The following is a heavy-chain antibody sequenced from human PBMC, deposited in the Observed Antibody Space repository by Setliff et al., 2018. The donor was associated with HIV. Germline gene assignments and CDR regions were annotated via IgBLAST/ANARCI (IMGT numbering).Heavy chain of an antibody. J-gene: IGHJ5*02. D-gene: IGHD3-10*01. CDR3: ARAFGSGSYRWFDP. CDR2: IYHSGIT. V-gene: IGHV4-34*01. Sequence: SETLSLTCAVYVESFSGFYWSWIRQPPGKGLEWIGNIYHSGITYYNPSLKSRVTISVDTSKNQFSLRLSSVTAADTAVYYCARAFGSGSYRWFDPWGQGTLVTVSS. CDR1: VESFSGFY.